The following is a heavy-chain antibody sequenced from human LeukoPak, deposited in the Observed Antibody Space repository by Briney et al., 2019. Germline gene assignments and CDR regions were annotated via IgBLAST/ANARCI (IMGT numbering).Heavy chain of an antibody. J-gene: IGHJ4*02. CDR1: GFTFSSYS. V-gene: IGHV3-7*01. Sequence: GGSLRLSCAASGFTFSSYSMNWVRQAPGKGLEWVANIKQDGSEKYYVDSVKGRFTISRDNSKNTLYLQMNSLRAEDTAVYYCARGGNYDILTGYGYWGQGTLVTVSS. CDR3: ARGGNYDILTGYGY. D-gene: IGHD3-9*01. CDR2: IKQDGSEK.